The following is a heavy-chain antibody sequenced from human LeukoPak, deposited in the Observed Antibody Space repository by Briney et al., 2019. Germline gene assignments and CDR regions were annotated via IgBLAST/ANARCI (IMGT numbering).Heavy chain of an antibody. D-gene: IGHD3-9*01. Sequence: PGGSLRLSCAASGFTFSSYAMSWVRQAPGKGLEWVSAISGSGGSTYYADSVKGRFTISRDNSKNTLYLQMNSLRAEDTAVYYCAKAETYYDILHWFDPWGQGNLVTVSS. CDR3: AKAETYYDILHWFDP. CDR2: ISGSGGST. V-gene: IGHV3-23*01. CDR1: GFTFSSYA. J-gene: IGHJ5*02.